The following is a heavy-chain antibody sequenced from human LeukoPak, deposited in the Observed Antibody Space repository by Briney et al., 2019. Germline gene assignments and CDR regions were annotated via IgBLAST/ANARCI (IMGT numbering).Heavy chain of an antibody. CDR1: GSTFSSYG. V-gene: IGHV3-30*18. CDR2: ISYDGSNK. Sequence: GRSLRLSCAASGSTFSSYGMHWVRQAPGKGLEWVAVISYDGSNKYYADSVKGRLTISRDNSKNTLYLQMNSLRAEDTAVYYCAKAGKGDYGDHDYFDYWGQGTLVTVSS. CDR3: AKAGKGDYGDHDYFDY. J-gene: IGHJ4*02. D-gene: IGHD4-17*01.